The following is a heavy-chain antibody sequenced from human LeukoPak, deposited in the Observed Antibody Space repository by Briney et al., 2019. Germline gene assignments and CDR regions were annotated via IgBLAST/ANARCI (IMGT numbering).Heavy chain of an antibody. Sequence: PGGSLRLSCAASGFTFSTYGMIWVRQAPGKGLEWVSGISGSVDSTYSADSVKGRFTISRDNSKNPVYLQMNSLRVEDTAVYYCAKDRGYWGQGTLVTVSS. CDR1: GFTFSTYG. J-gene: IGHJ4*02. V-gene: IGHV3-23*01. D-gene: IGHD6-13*01. CDR2: ISGSVDST. CDR3: AKDRGY.